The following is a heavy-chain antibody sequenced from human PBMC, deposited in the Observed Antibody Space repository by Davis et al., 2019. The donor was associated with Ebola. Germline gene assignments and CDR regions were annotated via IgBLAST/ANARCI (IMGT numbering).Heavy chain of an antibody. V-gene: IGHV4-59*08. J-gene: IGHJ6*02. CDR2: IYYSGST. D-gene: IGHD2-2*02. Sequence: SETLSLTCTVSGGSISSYYWSWIRQPPGKGLEWIGSIYYSGSTNYNPSLKSRVTISVDTSKNQFSLKLSSVTAADTAVYYCARRGIPTFYGMDVWGQGTTVTVSS. CDR3: ARRGIPTFYGMDV. CDR1: GGSISSYY.